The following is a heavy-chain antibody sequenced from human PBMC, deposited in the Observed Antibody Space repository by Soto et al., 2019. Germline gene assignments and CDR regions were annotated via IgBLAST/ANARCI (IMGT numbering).Heavy chain of an antibody. V-gene: IGHV2-70*04. Sequence: ASGPTLVNPTQTLTLTCTFSGFSLRTSGMRVSWIRQPPGKALEWLARIDWDDDKFYSTSLRTRLTISKDTSKNQVVLTMTNMDPVETAAYYCARSPKVTGGMDVWGQGTTVTVSS. CDR2: IDWDDDK. CDR3: ARSPKVTGGMDV. J-gene: IGHJ6*02. D-gene: IGHD4-17*01. CDR1: GFSLRTSGMR.